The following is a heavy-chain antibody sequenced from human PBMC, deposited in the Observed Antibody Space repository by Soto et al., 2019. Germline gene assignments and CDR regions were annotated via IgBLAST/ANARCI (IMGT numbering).Heavy chain of an antibody. D-gene: IGHD3-10*01. CDR1: DDSSSSYK. V-gene: IGHV4-59*08. Sequence: QVQLQESGPGLVKPSETLSLTCTVSDDSSSSYKWSWIRQPPGRRLEWIGYIDSSGGTSYNPSPQSRVTISVDTSTKQSSLKLSCVTPAATAVYYCVRQGFGRLHGLVDVWGHGTTVTVSS. CDR3: VRQGFGRLHGLVDV. J-gene: IGHJ6*02. CDR2: IDSSGGT.